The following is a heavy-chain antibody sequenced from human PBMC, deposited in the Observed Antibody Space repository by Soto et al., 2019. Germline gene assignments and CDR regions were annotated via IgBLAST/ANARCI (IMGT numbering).Heavy chain of an antibody. CDR2: ISSSSSTI. CDR1: GFTFSSYS. Sequence: GSLRLSCAASGFTFSSYSMNWVRQAPGKGLEWVSYISSSSSTIYYADSVKGRFTISRDNAKNSLYLQMNSLRAEDTAVYYCARDDVVVVAAYDYWGQGTLVTVSS. J-gene: IGHJ4*02. V-gene: IGHV3-48*01. CDR3: ARDDVVVVAAYDY. D-gene: IGHD2-15*01.